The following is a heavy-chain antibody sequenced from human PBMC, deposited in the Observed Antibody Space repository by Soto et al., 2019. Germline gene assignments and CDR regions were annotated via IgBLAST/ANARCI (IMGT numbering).Heavy chain of an antibody. Sequence: PSETLSLTCAVYGGSFSGYYWSWIRQPPGKGLEWIGEISHSGSTNYNPSLKSRVTISVDTSKNQFSLKLSSVTAADTAVYYCARAQYYYGSGSYFYGMDVWGQGTTVTVSS. CDR1: GGSFSGYY. CDR3: ARAQYYYGSGSYFYGMDV. J-gene: IGHJ6*02. D-gene: IGHD3-10*01. CDR2: ISHSGST. V-gene: IGHV4-34*01.